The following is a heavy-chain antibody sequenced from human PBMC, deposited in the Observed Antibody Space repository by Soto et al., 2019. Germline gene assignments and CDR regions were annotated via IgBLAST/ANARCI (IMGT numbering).Heavy chain of an antibody. D-gene: IGHD5-18*01. CDR2: IIPVLGRA. V-gene: IGHV1-69*01. J-gene: IGHJ4*02. CDR1: GGTFDTFA. CDR3: ARGPWTQEGPKYYFDF. Sequence: KVSCKASGGTFDTFAFSWVRQAPGQGLEWLGGIIPVLGRANYAQRFQDRVSASADGSTSTAFMELSSLNSDDTAVYYCARGPWTQEGPKYYFDFWGQGTLVTVSS.